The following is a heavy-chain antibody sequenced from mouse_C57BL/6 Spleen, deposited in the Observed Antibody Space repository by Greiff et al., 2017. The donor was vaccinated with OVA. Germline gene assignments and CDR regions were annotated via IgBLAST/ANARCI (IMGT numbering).Heavy chain of an antibody. CDR3: ARDFDGYYDY. J-gene: IGHJ2*01. V-gene: IGHV3-6*01. CDR1: GYSFTSGYY. Sequence: EVQLQESGPGLVKPSQSLSLTCSVTGYSFTSGYYWYWIRQLPGNILEWMGYISYDGSTNYNPSLKNRISITRDTSKNQFFLKLNSVTTEDTATYYCARDFDGYYDYWGQGTTLTVSS. CDR2: ISYDGST. D-gene: IGHD2-3*01.